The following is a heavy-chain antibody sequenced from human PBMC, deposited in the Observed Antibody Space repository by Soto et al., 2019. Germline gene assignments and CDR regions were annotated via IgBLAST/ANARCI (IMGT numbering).Heavy chain of an antibody. CDR3: ARLMMIRGVIADY. D-gene: IGHD3-10*01. Sequence: EVPLVESGGGLVQPGGSLRLSCAASGFTFSSYWMHWVRQAPGKGLVWVSRSNSDGSSTSYADSVKGRFTISRDNAKNTLYLQMNSLRAEDTAVYYCARLMMIRGVIADYWGQGTLVTVSS. J-gene: IGHJ4*02. V-gene: IGHV3-74*01. CDR2: SNSDGSST. CDR1: GFTFSSYW.